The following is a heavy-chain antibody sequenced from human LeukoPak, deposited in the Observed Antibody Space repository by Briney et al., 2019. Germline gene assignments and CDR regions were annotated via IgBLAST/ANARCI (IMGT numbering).Heavy chain of an antibody. D-gene: IGHD6-19*01. CDR2: ILPVLGRP. J-gene: IGHJ5*02. Sequence: SVKVSCKASGDTFDNYDFAWVRLAPGQGLEWMGGILPVLGRPDYAQRFQDRITINADESTSTVSMELSSLRSDDTAVYYCARGGWQTTGWYADHWGQGTLVTVAS. V-gene: IGHV1-69*10. CDR3: ARGGWQTTGWYADH. CDR1: GDTFDNYD.